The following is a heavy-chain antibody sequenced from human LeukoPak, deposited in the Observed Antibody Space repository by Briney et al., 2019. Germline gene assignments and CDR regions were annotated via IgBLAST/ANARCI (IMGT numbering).Heavy chain of an antibody. CDR1: GFTFTNYW. Sequence: GGSLRLSCAASGFTFTNYWMSWVRQAPGKGLELVANIKQDRSEKYYADSVKGRSTISRDNAKNSLYLQMNSLRAEDTAVYYCARLREIPVFGVVTKSTSYFDYWGQGTLVTVSS. J-gene: IGHJ4*02. D-gene: IGHD3-3*01. CDR3: ARLREIPVFGVVTKSTSYFDY. CDR2: IKQDRSEK. V-gene: IGHV3-7*01.